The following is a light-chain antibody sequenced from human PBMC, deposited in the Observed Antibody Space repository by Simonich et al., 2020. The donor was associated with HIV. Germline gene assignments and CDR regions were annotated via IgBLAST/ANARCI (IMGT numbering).Light chain of an antibody. V-gene: IGKV1-5*03. CDR2: KAS. Sequence: DIQMTQSPSSLSASVGDRVTITCRASQSISSYLNWYQQKPGKAPKLLIYKASTLESGVPSRFSGSGSGTEFTLTISSLQPDDFATYYCQQYSTYWTFGQGTKVEIK. CDR1: QSISSY. J-gene: IGKJ1*01. CDR3: QQYSTYWT.